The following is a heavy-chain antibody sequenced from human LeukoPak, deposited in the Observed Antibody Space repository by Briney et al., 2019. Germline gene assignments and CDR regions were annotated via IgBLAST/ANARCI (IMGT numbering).Heavy chain of an antibody. CDR2: MKPDSGNS. CDR1: GGTFSSYA. J-gene: IGHJ6*03. V-gene: IGHV1-8*03. D-gene: IGHD3-9*01. CDR3: ARGTLDYDVVTGIHYYYLDV. Sequence: ASVKVSCKASGGTFSSYAISWVRQAPGQGLEWMGWMKPDSGNSAYAQKFQGRVTLSSNSSINTAYMEVSSLGSDDTAVYFCARGTLDYDVVTGIHYYYLDVWGTGTTVTVSS.